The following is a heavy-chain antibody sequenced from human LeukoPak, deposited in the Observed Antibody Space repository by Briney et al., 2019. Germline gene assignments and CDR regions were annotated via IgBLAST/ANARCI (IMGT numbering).Heavy chain of an antibody. V-gene: IGHV1-46*01. J-gene: IGHJ3*02. CDR3: ATVGRLLGYCTNGVCHGAFDI. D-gene: IGHD2-8*01. CDR2: INPSGGST. CDR1: GYTFTSYY. Sequence: ASVKVSCKASGYTFTSYYMHWVRQAPGQGLEWMGIINPSGGSTSYAQKFQGRVTMTRDTSTSTVYMELSSLRSEDTAVYYCATVGRLLGYCTNGVCHGAFDIWGQGTMVTVSS.